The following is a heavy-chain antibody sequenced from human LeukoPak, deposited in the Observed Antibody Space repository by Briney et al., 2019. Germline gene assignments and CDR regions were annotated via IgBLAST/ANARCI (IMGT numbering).Heavy chain of an antibody. CDR2: INSDESRT. CDR3: VTGVTAAGNGRGLDY. V-gene: IGHV3-74*01. Sequence: GRSLRLSCAASGFTFSSYWMHWVRQAPGEGLVWVSRINSDESRTHYADSVKGRFTISRDNARNTLHLQMNSLRAEDTAVYYCVTGVTAAGNGRGLDYWGQGTLVTVSS. CDR1: GFTFSSYW. J-gene: IGHJ4*02. D-gene: IGHD6-13*01.